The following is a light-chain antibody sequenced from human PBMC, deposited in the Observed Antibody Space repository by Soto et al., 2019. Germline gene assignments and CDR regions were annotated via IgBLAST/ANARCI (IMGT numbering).Light chain of an antibody. CDR2: GNN. Sequence: QSALTQAPSISGAPGQRVTISCTGSSSSIGAGYDVHWFQQFPGTAPRLLIHGNNNRPSGVPDRFSGSESGTSASLAIAGLQAGDEAIYYCQSFDSDLSAFVFGTGTKVTVL. CDR3: QSFDSDLSAFV. V-gene: IGLV1-40*01. J-gene: IGLJ1*01. CDR1: SSSIGAGYD.